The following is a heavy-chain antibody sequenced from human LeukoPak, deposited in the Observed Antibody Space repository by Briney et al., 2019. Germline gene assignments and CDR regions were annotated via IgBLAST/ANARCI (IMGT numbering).Heavy chain of an antibody. V-gene: IGHV4-38-2*01. CDR2: IYHSGST. Sequence: PSETLSLTCAVTGNSISSGYYWGWIRQPPGKGLEWIGSIYHSGSTYYNPSLKSRVTISVDTSKNRFSLKVTSVTAADTAVYYCAGQHDSNGYYFYWGQGTLVTVSS. D-gene: IGHD3-22*01. CDR3: AGQHDSNGYYFY. J-gene: IGHJ4*02. CDR1: GNSISSGYY.